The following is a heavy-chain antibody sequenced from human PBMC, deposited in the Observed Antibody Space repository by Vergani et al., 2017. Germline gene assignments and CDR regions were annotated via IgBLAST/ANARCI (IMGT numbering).Heavy chain of an antibody. CDR3: ASRVRYYYYGMDV. CDR2: IYTSGST. CDR1: GGSFSSYY. J-gene: IGHJ6*02. V-gene: IGHV4-59*10. Sequence: QVQLQQWGAGLLKPSETLSLTCAVYGGSFSSYYWSWIRQPAGKGLEWIGRIYTSGSTNYNPSLKSRVTMSVDTSKNQFSLKLSSVTAADTAVYYCASRVRYYYYGMDVWGQGTTVTVSS.